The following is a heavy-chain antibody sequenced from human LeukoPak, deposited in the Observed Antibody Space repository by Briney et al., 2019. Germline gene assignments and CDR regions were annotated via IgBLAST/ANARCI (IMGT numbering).Heavy chain of an antibody. Sequence: GGSLRLSCAASGFTFSNAWMSWVRQAPGKGLEWVGRIKSKTDGGTTDYAAPVKGRFTISRDGSKNTLYLQMNSLKTEDTAVYYCTTAGTTVTRDWYFDLWGRGTLVTVSS. V-gene: IGHV3-15*01. CDR1: GFTFSNAW. J-gene: IGHJ2*01. CDR3: TTAGTTVTRDWYFDL. CDR2: IKSKTDGGTT. D-gene: IGHD4-17*01.